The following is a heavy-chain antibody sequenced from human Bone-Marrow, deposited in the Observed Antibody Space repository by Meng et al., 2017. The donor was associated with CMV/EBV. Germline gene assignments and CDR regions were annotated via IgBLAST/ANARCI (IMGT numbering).Heavy chain of an antibody. CDR3: ARRSRYGSGWYVDY. CDR1: GGSISSYY. D-gene: IGHD6-19*01. CDR2: IYYSGST. V-gene: IGHV4-59*01. Sequence: SEPLSLTCTVSGGSISSYYWSWIRQPPGKGLEWIGYIYYSGSTNYNPSLKSRVTISVDTSKNQFSLKLSSVTAADTAVYYCARRSRYGSGWYVDYWGQGTLVTVSS. J-gene: IGHJ4*02.